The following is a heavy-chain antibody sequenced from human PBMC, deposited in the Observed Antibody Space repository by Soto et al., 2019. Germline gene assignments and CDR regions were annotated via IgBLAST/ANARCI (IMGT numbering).Heavy chain of an antibody. V-gene: IGHV3-74*01. CDR1: GFAFSTYW. CDR3: ARGAKNIYAMDG. CDR2: IKFDGSST. Sequence: GGSLRLSCAASGFAFSTYWMHWVRQAPGKGLLWVARIKFDGSSTYSADSVKGRFTISRDDAKNTLYLQMNGLRVDDTAVYYCARGAKNIYAMDGCGQGTTVTVSS. J-gene: IGHJ6*02.